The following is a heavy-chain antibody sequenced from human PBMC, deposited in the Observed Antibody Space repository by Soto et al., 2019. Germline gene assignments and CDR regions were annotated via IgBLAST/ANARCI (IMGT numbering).Heavy chain of an antibody. Sequence: SETLSLTCTVSGSSINSSGYYWVWIRQPPGKGLEWIGSMFYGVSTYYNPSLKSRVTVSVDTSKNQFSPNLRSVTAADTAVYYCARLPSRHLVDYWGQGTLVTVSS. CDR1: GSSINSSGYY. D-gene: IGHD3-3*02. CDR2: MFYGVST. J-gene: IGHJ4*02. V-gene: IGHV4-39*01. CDR3: ARLPSRHLVDY.